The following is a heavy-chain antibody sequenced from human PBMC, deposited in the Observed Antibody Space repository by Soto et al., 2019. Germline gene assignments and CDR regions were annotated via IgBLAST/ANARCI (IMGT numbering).Heavy chain of an antibody. CDR3: ARGGYTYGYGLDY. CDR1: GYTFTAYY. V-gene: IGHV1-2*04. Sequence: QVQLVQSGAEVKKLGASVKVSCKASGYTFTAYYIHWVRQAPGQGLEWVGWINPNSGDTNYAQRFQGWVTMTGDTSVSTAYMDVTRLRSDDTAVYYCARGGYTYGYGLDYWGQGTLVTVSS. D-gene: IGHD5-18*01. J-gene: IGHJ4*02. CDR2: INPNSGDT.